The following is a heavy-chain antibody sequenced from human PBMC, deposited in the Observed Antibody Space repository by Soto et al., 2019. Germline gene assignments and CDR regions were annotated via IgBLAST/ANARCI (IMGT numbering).Heavy chain of an antibody. D-gene: IGHD3-10*01. V-gene: IGHV4-34*01. CDR3: AGAPLARGLFARRTHYFAF. CDR1: GGSFNGYY. J-gene: IGHJ4*02. Sequence: SETLSLTCAVYGGSFNGYYWTWIRQPPGKGLEWIGEINRSEGTNYNPSLESRVAISVDTSKNQFSLKLSSVTAADTAVYFCAGAPLARGLFARRTHYFAFWGQGTPVTVSS. CDR2: INRSEGT.